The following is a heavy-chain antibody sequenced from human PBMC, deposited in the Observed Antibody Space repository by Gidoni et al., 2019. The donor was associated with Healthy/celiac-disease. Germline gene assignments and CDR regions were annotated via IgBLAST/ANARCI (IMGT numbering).Heavy chain of an antibody. V-gene: IGHV3-21*01. Sequence: EVQLVESRAGLVKPGGSLRLSSAASGFTFSSFRMNWVRQAPGKGLEWVSSISSSSSDIYYADSVKGRFTISRDNAKNSLYLQMNSRRAEDTAVYYCASGPFDYDYVWGSYGSKYWGQGTLVTVSS. CDR2: ISSSSSDI. D-gene: IGHD3-16*02. CDR1: GFTFSSFR. CDR3: ASGPFDYDYVWGSYGSKY. J-gene: IGHJ4*02.